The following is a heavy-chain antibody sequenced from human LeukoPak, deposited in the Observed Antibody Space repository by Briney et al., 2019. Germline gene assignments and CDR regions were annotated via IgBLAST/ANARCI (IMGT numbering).Heavy chain of an antibody. CDR1: GGSINSSSSY. J-gene: IGHJ4*02. Sequence: PSETLSLTCTVSGGSINSSSSYWGWIRQPPGKGLQWIGSFYYSGSTFYNPSLKSRVTISVDTSKNQFSLKLSSVTAADTAVYYCARDREIRDGVRGSFVAYWGQGTLVTVSS. CDR3: ARDREIRDGVRGSFVAY. CDR2: FYYSGST. D-gene: IGHD3-16*01. V-gene: IGHV4-39*07.